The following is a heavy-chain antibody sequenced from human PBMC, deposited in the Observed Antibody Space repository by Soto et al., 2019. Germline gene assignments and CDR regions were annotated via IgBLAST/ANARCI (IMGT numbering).Heavy chain of an antibody. Sequence: DVQLLESGGGLVQPGGSLTLSCAASGFTFSSYAMTWVRQAPGKGLEWVSVISGSGDKTYYADSVKGRFTISRDNSKNPXYLQMNSLRAEDTAVYFCAKDGSGTYYHLLDIYYYHYGMDVWGQGTTVTVSA. J-gene: IGHJ6*01. D-gene: IGHD3-10*01. CDR3: AKDGSGTYYHLLDIYYYHYGMDV. CDR2: ISGSGDKT. V-gene: IGHV3-23*01. CDR1: GFTFSSYA.